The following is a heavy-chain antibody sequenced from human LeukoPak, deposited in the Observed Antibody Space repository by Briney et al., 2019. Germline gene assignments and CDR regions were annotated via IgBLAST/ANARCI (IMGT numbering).Heavy chain of an antibody. V-gene: IGHV1-46*01. CDR1: GYTFTSYY. CDR2: INPSGGST. J-gene: IGHJ4*02. CDR3: ASGSEYSSSSVY. D-gene: IGHD6-6*01. Sequence: ASVKVSCKASGYTFTSYYMHWVRQAPGQGLEWMGIINPSGGSTSYAQKFQGRVTMTRDTSISTAYMELSRLRSDDTAVYYCASGSEYSSSSVYWGQGTLVTVSS.